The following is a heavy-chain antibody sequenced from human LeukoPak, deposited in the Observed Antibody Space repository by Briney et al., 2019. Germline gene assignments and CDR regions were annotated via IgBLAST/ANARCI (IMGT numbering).Heavy chain of an antibody. Sequence: GGSLRLSCAASGFTFSDYDMHWVRQAPGKGLEWVAFIQYDGSNKYYADSVKCRFTISRDNSKNTLYLQMNSLRAEDTAVYYCAKGSLAWSGTFDYWGQGTLVTVSS. CDR3: AKGSLAWSGTFDY. D-gene: IGHD3-3*01. CDR2: IQYDGSNK. V-gene: IGHV3-30*02. CDR1: GFTFSDYD. J-gene: IGHJ4*02.